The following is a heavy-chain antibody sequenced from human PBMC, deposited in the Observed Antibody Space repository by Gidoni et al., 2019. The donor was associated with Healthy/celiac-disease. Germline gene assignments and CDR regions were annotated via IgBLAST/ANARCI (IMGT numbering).Heavy chain of an antibody. CDR2: ISYAGSNK. J-gene: IGHJ5*02. D-gene: IGHD5-12*01. CDR1: GFTFRSEG. CDR3: AKYDVHVDIVATIKEASMNWFDP. V-gene: IGHV3-30*18. Sequence: QVQLVESGGGVVQPGRSRRLSCADSGFTFRSEGRHWVRQAPGKGLELVAVISYAGSNKYYADSVKGRFTISRDNSKNTLYLQMNSLRAEDTAVYYCAKYDVHVDIVATIKEASMNWFDPWGQGTLVTVSS.